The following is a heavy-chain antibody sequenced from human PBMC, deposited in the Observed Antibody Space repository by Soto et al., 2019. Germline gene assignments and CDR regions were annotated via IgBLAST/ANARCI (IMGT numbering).Heavy chain of an antibody. CDR3: ARAGTFAYETSGYSVY. CDR1: GYTFSAYY. J-gene: IGHJ4*01. Sequence: GSSLKVSCKTSGYTFSAYYMHWVGQAPGRGLVLMGWINPKSAGKLYAQKFQGRVNMTRDTSISRAYMELSRLRSDDTAVYYCARAGTFAYETSGYSVYWG. CDR2: INPKSAGK. V-gene: IGHV1-2*02. D-gene: IGHD3-22*01.